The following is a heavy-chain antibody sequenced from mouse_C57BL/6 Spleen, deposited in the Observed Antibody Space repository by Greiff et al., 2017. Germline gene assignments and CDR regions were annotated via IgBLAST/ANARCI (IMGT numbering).Heavy chain of an antibody. D-gene: IGHD1-1*01. CDR2: IDPSDSET. V-gene: IGHV1-52*01. Sequence: VQLQQPGAELVRPGSSVKLSCKASGYTFTSYWMHWVKQRPIQGLEWIGNIDPSDSETHYNQKFKDKATLTVDKSSSTAYMQLSSLTSEDSAVYYCARTLYYYGSSYAMDYWGQGTSVTVSS. J-gene: IGHJ4*01. CDR1: GYTFTSYW. CDR3: ARTLYYYGSSYAMDY.